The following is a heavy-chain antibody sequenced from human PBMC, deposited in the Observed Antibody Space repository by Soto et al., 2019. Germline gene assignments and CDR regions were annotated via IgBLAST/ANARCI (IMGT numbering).Heavy chain of an antibody. J-gene: IGHJ4*02. CDR1: GGSISSSNW. Sequence: QVQLQQWGAGLLKPSETLSLTCAVSGGSISSSNWWSWVRQPPGKGLEWIGEIYHSGSTNYNPSLKSRVTISVDKSKNQFSLKLSSVTAADTAVYYCARADDSSGWPYFDYWGQGTLVTVSS. CDR3: ARADDSSGWPYFDY. D-gene: IGHD6-19*01. V-gene: IGHV4-4*02. CDR2: IYHSGST.